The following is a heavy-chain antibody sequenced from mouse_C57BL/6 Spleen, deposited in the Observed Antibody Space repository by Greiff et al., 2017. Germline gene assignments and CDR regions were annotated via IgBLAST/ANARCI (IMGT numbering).Heavy chain of an antibody. Sequence: EVQGVESGGGLVKPGGSLKLSCAASGFTFSSYAMSWVRQTPEKRLAWVATISDGGSYTYYPDNVKGRFTISRDNAKNNLYLQMSHLKSEDTAMYYCARARMVQYYFDYWGQGTTLTVSS. CDR2: ISDGGSYT. D-gene: IGHD2-10*02. CDR1: GFTFSSYA. V-gene: IGHV5-4*01. J-gene: IGHJ2*01. CDR3: ARARMVQYYFDY.